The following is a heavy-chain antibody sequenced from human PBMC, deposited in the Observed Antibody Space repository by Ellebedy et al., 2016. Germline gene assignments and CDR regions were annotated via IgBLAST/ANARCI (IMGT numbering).Heavy chain of an antibody. D-gene: IGHD2-15*01. CDR2: ISWNSGSI. Sequence: SLKISXAASGFTFDDYAMHWIRQAPGKGPEWVSGISWNSGSIGYADSVKGRFTISRDNAKNSLYLQMNSLRAEDTAVYYCAKSARLYCSGGSCPGYFDYWGQGTLVTVSS. V-gene: IGHV3-9*01. CDR3: AKSARLYCSGGSCPGYFDY. CDR1: GFTFDDYA. J-gene: IGHJ4*02.